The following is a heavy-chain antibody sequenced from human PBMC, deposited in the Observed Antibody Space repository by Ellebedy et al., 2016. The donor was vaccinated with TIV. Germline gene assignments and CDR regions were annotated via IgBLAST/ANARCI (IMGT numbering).Heavy chain of an antibody. V-gene: IGHV4-39*01. CDR1: GGSISSRSYY. CDR2: ISHSGTS. D-gene: IGHD3-9*01. J-gene: IGHJ4*02. CDR3: ARHPYDILTGYHFDS. Sequence: MPSETLSLTCTVSGGSISSRSYYWDWIRQTPGKGLEWIGSISHSGTSFYHPSLKSRVTISIDTSRNQFSLRLRSVTAADTAVFYCARHPYDILTGYHFDSWGQGTLVTVSS.